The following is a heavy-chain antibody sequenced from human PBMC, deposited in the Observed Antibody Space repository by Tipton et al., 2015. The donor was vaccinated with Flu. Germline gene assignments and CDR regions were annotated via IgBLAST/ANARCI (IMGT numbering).Heavy chain of an antibody. D-gene: IGHD3-10*01. Sequence: TLSLTCTISGGPVSQYNWAWIRQSAGKGLEWIGRISGSGTTNHNPSLQSRVSMSVDTSKNHFSVRLTSVTAADTAVYYCAREYVSTYYPAFFDSWGQGGLVTVSS. CDR1: GGPVSQYN. V-gene: IGHV4-4*07. J-gene: IGHJ4*02. CDR3: AREYVSTYYPAFFDS. CDR2: ISGSGTT.